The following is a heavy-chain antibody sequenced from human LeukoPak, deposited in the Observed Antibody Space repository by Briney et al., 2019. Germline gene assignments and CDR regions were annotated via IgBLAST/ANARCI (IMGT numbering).Heavy chain of an antibody. Sequence: KTSETLSLTCTVSGGSISSGGYYWSWIRQPPGKGLEWIGYIYHSGSTYYNPSLKSRVTISVDRSKNQFSLKLSSVTAADTAVYYCASVYDILTGYYTSEYFQHWGQGTLVTVSS. V-gene: IGHV4-30-2*01. J-gene: IGHJ1*01. CDR3: ASVYDILTGYYTSEYFQH. D-gene: IGHD3-9*01. CDR2: IYHSGST. CDR1: GGSISSGGYY.